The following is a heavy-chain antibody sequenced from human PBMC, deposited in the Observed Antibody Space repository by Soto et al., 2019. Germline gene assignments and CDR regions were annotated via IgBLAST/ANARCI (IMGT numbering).Heavy chain of an antibody. D-gene: IGHD1-26*01. CDR2: ISGSGGST. CDR1: GFTFSSYA. V-gene: IGHV3-23*01. J-gene: IGHJ4*02. Sequence: EVQLLESGGGLVQPGGSLRLSCAASGFTFSSYAMSWVRQAPGKGLERVSVISGSGGSTYYADSVKGRFIISRDNSKNTLYLQMNSLRAEDTAVYYCAKRGSGSYYIDWGQGTLVTVSS. CDR3: AKRGSGSYYID.